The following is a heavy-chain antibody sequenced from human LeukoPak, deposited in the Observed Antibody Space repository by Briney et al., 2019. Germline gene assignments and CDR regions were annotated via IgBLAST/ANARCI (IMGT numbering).Heavy chain of an antibody. CDR1: GGSISSSSYY. Sequence: SETLSLTCTVSGGSISSSSYYWGWIRQPPGKGLEWIGSMYYDGTTYHNPSLKSRITISVDTSNSQFSLRLTSVTAADTAVYFCARRSDSGSDDGEDYFDSWGQGTLVTVSS. CDR3: ARRSDSGSDDGEDYFDS. D-gene: IGHD1-26*01. V-gene: IGHV4-39*01. CDR2: MYYDGTT. J-gene: IGHJ4*02.